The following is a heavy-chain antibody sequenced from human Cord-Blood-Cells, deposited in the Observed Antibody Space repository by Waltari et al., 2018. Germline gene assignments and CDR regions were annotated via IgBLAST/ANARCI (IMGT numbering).Heavy chain of an antibody. Sequence: QVQLQQWGAGLLKPSETLSLTCAVYGGSFSGYYWCWIRQPPRKGLEWIGEINQRGSTTYNPSLKSLVTISVDTSKNQFSLKLSSVTAADTAVYYCARVTDFWSGYYYGMDVWGQGTTVTVSS. V-gene: IGHV4-34*01. J-gene: IGHJ6*02. CDR1: GGSFSGYY. CDR2: INQRGST. CDR3: ARVTDFWSGYYYGMDV. D-gene: IGHD3-3*01.